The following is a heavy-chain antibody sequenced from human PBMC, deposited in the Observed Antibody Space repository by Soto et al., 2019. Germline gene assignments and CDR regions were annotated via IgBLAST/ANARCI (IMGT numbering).Heavy chain of an antibody. V-gene: IGHV1-69*01. D-gene: IGHD5-12*01. CDR3: ARSTGSGFRPGTHRVNWVDP. Sequence: QVQLVQSGAEVKQPGSSVKVSCQASGVTFSSFAISWVRQAPGQGLEWMGGIIPIFRTPNYAQNFQGRVTITADESTSSVYMELSRLRSEDTAVYYCARSTGSGFRPGTHRVNWVDPWGQGTLVTVSS. J-gene: IGHJ5*02. CDR2: IIPIFRTP. CDR1: GVTFSSFA.